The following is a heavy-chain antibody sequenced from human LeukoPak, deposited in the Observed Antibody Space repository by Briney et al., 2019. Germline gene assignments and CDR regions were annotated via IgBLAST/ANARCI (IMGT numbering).Heavy chain of an antibody. J-gene: IGHJ5*02. V-gene: IGHV3-23*01. CDR2: ISGCGGST. D-gene: IGHD3-22*01. Sequence: PGGSLRLSCAASGFTFSSYAMSWVRQAPGKGLEWVSAISGCGGSTYYADSVKGRFTISRDNSKNTLYLQMNSLRAEDTAVYYCAKVQKRRYYDSSGYSLDPWGQGTLVTVSS. CDR3: AKVQKRRYYDSSGYSLDP. CDR1: GFTFSSYA.